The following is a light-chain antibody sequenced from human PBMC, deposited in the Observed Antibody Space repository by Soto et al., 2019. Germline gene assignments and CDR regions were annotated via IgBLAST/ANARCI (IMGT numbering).Light chain of an antibody. CDR3: QHYGTSLWT. CDR1: QSVNNNN. J-gene: IGKJ1*01. CDR2: GAS. V-gene: IGKV3-20*01. Sequence: EIVLTQSPGTLSLSPGERATLSCRASQSVNNNNLAWYQQKPGQAPRLLIYGASSRATGIPDRFSGSGSGTDFTLTISRVEPEDFVVYYCQHYGTSLWTFGQGTKVEIK.